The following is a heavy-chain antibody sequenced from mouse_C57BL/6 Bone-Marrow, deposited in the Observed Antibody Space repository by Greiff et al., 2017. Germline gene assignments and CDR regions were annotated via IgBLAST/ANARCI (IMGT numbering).Heavy chain of an antibody. CDR3: DRRGWVGARGYAMDY. CDR2: IYWDDDK. CDR1: GFSLSTSGMG. Sequence: QVTLKESGPGILQSSQTLSLTCSFSGFSLSTSGMGVSWIRQPSGKGLEWLAHIYWDDDKRYNPSLKSRLTISKDTSSNQVFLKITSVDTADTATYYCDRRGWVGARGYAMDYWCRGTSVTVSA. V-gene: IGHV8-12*01. D-gene: IGHD1-1*01. J-gene: IGHJ4*01.